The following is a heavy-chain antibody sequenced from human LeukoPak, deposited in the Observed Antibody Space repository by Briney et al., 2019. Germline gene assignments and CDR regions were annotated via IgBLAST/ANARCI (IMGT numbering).Heavy chain of an antibody. CDR2: IYNSGGT. J-gene: IGHJ4*02. V-gene: IGHV4-31*03. CDR3: ARDRYRGAVGVDY. D-gene: IGHD6-19*01. CDR1: GYSISSGGYY. Sequence: PSETLSLTCTVSGYSISSGGYYWSWIRQHPGKGLEWIGYIYNSGGTHYNPSLTSRLTISVDTSTNQFSLRLSSVTAADTAVYYRARDRYRGAVGVDYWGQGTLVTVSS.